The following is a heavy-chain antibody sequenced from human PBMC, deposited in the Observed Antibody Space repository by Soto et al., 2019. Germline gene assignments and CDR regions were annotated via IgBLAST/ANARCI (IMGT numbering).Heavy chain of an antibody. D-gene: IGHD3-22*01. CDR3: AKDRSITMIVVSLYYFDY. J-gene: IGHJ4*02. CDR1: GFTLSSYG. Sequence: GALRVCWAASGFTLSSYGMHGVRQAPGKGLEWVAVISYDGSNKYYAESVKGRFTISRDNSKNTLYLKMNSLRAEDTAVYYCAKDRSITMIVVSLYYFDYWGQGTLVTVYS. V-gene: IGHV3-30*18. CDR2: ISYDGSNK.